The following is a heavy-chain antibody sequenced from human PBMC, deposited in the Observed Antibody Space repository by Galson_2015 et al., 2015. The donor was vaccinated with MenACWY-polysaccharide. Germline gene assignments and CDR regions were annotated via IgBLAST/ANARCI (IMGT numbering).Heavy chain of an antibody. CDR3: VRAVYGSGSYSWFDP. J-gene: IGHJ5*02. D-gene: IGHD3-10*01. V-gene: IGHV3-74*01. CDR2: INTDGSTT. CDR1: GFTFTAYG. Sequence: SLRLSCAASGFTFTAYGMHWVRQTPGKGLVCVSRINTDGSTTCYADSVKGRFTISRDNAKSTVYLQMNSLRVDDTAVYYCVRAVYGSGSYSWFDPWGKGTPVTVSS.